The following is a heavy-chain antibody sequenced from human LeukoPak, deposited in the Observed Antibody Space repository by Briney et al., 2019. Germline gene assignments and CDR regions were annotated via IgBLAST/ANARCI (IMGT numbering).Heavy chain of an antibody. CDR2: ISAYNGNT. CDR1: GYTFTSYG. V-gene: IGHV1-18*04. D-gene: IGHD3-10*01. J-gene: IGHJ4*02. Sequence: ASVKVSCKASGYTFTSYGISWVRQAPGQGLEWVGWISAYNGNTNYAQKLQGRVTMTADTSTSTAYMELRSLRSNDTAVYYCARGPHYYGSGSYPEDYWGQGTLVTVSS. CDR3: ARGPHYYGSGSYPEDY.